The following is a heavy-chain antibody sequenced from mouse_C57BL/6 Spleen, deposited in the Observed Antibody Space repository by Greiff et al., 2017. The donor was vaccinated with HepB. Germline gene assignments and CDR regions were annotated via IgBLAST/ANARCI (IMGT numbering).Heavy chain of an antibody. CDR1: GYAFSSSW. D-gene: IGHD1-1*01. CDR2: IYPGDGDT. J-gene: IGHJ1*03. Sequence: QVQLQQSGPELVKPGASVKISCKASGYAFSSSWMNWVKQRPGKGLEWIGRIYPGDGDTNYTGKFKGKATLTADKSSSTAYMQISSLTSEDSAVYFCARSSHDGSYWYFDVWGTGTTVTVSS. CDR3: ARSSHDGSYWYFDV. V-gene: IGHV1-82*01.